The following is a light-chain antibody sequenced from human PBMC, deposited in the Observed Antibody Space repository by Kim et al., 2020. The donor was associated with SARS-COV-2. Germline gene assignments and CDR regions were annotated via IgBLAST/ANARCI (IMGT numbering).Light chain of an antibody. CDR3: PQANSCPFT. Sequence: DIQMTQSQSSVSASVGDRVTITCRASQGTSSWLAWYQQKPGKAPKLLIYAASSLQSGVPSRFSGSGSGTDFTLTISSLQPEDFATYYCPQANSCPFTVGQGTRLEIK. V-gene: IGKV1-12*01. CDR1: QGTSSW. CDR2: AAS. J-gene: IGKJ5*01.